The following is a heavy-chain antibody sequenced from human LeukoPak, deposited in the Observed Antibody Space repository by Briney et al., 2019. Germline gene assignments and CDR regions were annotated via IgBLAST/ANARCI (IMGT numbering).Heavy chain of an antibody. CDR1: GFTYSLCS. V-gene: IGHV3-21*01. CDR3: ASHGSGSYYSYFAY. Sequence: GGSLRLSCTASGFTYSLCSINWLRRAPGKGLEGVSHISRSSSYIYYKDSVKGRFTSSRDNAKNSLYLQMNSLRAADTAVYYCASHGSGSYYSYFAYWGQGTVVTVSS. CDR2: ISRSSSYI. J-gene: IGHJ4*02. D-gene: IGHD3-10*01.